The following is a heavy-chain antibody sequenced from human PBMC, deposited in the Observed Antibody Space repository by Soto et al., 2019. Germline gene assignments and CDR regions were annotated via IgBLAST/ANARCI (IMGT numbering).Heavy chain of an antibody. Sequence: ETLSLTCTVSGGSVSSYYWSWIRQPAGKGLEWIGRFYASGNTNYNPSLKSRVTMSLDTSKNQFSLKLSSVTAADTAVYFCASDSTGWFDPWGQGTLVTVSS. CDR3: ASDSTGWFDP. V-gene: IGHV4-4*07. CDR1: GGSVSSYY. J-gene: IGHJ5*02. D-gene: IGHD7-27*01. CDR2: FYASGNT.